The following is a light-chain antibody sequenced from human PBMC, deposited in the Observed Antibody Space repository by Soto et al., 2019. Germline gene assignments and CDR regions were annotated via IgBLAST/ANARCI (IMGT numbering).Light chain of an antibody. CDR3: TSYTSSSPYV. CDR2: EGN. Sequence: QSALTQPASVSGSPGQSITISCTGTSDVVGNYNLVSWYQQHPGKAPKLIIYEGNKRPSGVSNRFSGSKSANTASLTISGLQAEDEADYYCTSYTSSSPYVFGTGTKLTVL. CDR1: SDVVGNYNL. J-gene: IGLJ1*01. V-gene: IGLV2-14*02.